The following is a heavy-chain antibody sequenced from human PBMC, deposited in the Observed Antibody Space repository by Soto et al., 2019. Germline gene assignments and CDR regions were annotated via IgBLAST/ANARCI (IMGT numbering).Heavy chain of an antibody. CDR1: GYSFTSYW. J-gene: IGHJ6*02. CDR2: IDPSDSYT. V-gene: IGHV5-10-1*01. Sequence: RGESLKISCKGSGYSFTSYWISWVRQMPGKGLEWMGRIDPSDSYTNYSPSFQGHVTISAYKSISTAYLQWSSLKASDTAMYYCARHSRYCSGGSCHTYYGMDVWGQGTTVTVSS. CDR3: ARHSRYCSGGSCHTYYGMDV. D-gene: IGHD2-15*01.